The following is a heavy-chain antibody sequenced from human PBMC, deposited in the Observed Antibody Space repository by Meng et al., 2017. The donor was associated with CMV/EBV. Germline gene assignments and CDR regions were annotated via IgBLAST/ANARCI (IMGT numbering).Heavy chain of an antibody. Sequence: GGSLRLSCAASGLTFSSYGMHWVRQAPGKGLEWVAFIRYDGSNKYYADSVKGRFTISRDNSKNTLYLQMNSLRAEDTAVYYCAKVEGYCSSTSCAIDAFDIWGQGTMVTVSS. CDR3: AKVEGYCSSTSCAIDAFDI. CDR2: IRYDGSNK. CDR1: GLTFSSYG. J-gene: IGHJ3*02. D-gene: IGHD2-2*01. V-gene: IGHV3-30*02.